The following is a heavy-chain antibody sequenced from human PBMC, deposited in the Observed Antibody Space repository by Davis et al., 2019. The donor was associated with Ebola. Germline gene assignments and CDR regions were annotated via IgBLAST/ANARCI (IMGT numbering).Heavy chain of an antibody. Sequence: GGSLRLSCAASGFTFSSYAMSWVRQAPGKGLEWVSAISPSGGSTYYADSVKGRFTISRDNSKKTLYLQMNSLRAEDTAVYYCARDVSGYYETSGYPYYHYYYGMDVWGKGTTVTVSS. D-gene: IGHD3-22*01. V-gene: IGHV3-23*01. CDR1: GFTFSSYA. CDR3: ARDVSGYYETSGYPYYHYYYGMDV. J-gene: IGHJ6*04. CDR2: ISPSGGST.